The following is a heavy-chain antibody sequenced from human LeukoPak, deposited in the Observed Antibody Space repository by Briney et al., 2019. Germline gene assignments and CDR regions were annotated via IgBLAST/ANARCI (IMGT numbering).Heavy chain of an antibody. V-gene: IGHV7-4-1*02. D-gene: IGHD1-26*01. Sequence: ASVKVSCKASGYTFTSYAMNWVRQAPGQGLEWMGWINTNTGNPTYAQGFTGRFVFSLDTSVSTAYLQISSLKAEDTAVYYCARIEVYSGSYYGYDWFDPWGQGTLVTVSS. J-gene: IGHJ5*02. CDR3: ARIEVYSGSYYGYDWFDP. CDR2: INTNTGNP. CDR1: GYTFTSYA.